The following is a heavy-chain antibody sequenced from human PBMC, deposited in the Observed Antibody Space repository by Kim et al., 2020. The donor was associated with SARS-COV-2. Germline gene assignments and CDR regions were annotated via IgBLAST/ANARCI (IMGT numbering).Heavy chain of an antibody. CDR2: IYYSGST. V-gene: IGHV4-59*08. J-gene: IGHJ6*03. Sequence: SETLSLTCTVSGGSISSYYWSWIRQPPGKGLEWIGYIYYSGSTNYNPSLKSRVTISVDTSKNQFSLKLSSVTAADTAVYYCARQIAPRRGWLPRGGSYYYMDVWGKGTTVTVSS. CDR3: ARQIAPRRGWLPRGGSYYYMDV. CDR1: GGSISSYY. D-gene: IGHD3-22*01.